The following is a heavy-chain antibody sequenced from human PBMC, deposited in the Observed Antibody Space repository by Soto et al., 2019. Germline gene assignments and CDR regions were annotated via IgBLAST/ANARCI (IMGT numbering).Heavy chain of an antibody. CDR3: AREGGSSWYQPLYY. CDR2: ISSSSSYI. Sequence: EVQLVESGGGLVKPGGSLRLSCAASGFTFSSYSMNWFRQAPGKGLELGSSISSSSSYIYYADSVKGRFTISRDNAKNSLYLQMNSLRAEDTTLYYCAREGGSSWYQPLYYLGQGTLVTVSS. CDR1: GFTFSSYS. D-gene: IGHD6-13*01. V-gene: IGHV3-21*01. J-gene: IGHJ4*02.